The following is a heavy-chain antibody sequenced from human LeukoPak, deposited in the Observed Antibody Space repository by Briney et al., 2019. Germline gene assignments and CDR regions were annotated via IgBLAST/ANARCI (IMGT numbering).Heavy chain of an antibody. CDR3: ARVSELLSGDY. CDR2: IYYSGST. Sequence: KTSETLSLTCTVSGGSISSGGYYWSWIRQHPGKGLEWIGYIYYSGSTYYNPSLKSRVTISVDTSKNQFSLKLSSVTAADTAVYYCARVSELLSGDYWGQGTLVTVSS. D-gene: IGHD2-2*01. J-gene: IGHJ4*02. V-gene: IGHV4-31*03. CDR1: GGSISSGGYY.